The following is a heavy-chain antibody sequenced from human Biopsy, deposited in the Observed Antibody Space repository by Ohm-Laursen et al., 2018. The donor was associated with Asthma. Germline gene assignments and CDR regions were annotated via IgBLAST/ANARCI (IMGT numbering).Heavy chain of an antibody. CDR1: GGTFNTYA. Sequence: GSSVKVSCKSLGGTFNTYAIGWVRQAPGQGLEWMGGINSVFGTTTYPQKFQDRVTITADDSTSTVYMELSSLRSKDTAVYYCARKAGSCISRTCYSLDFWGQGTLVTVSS. J-gene: IGHJ4*02. CDR3: ARKAGSCISRTCYSLDF. CDR2: INSVFGTT. V-gene: IGHV1-69*01. D-gene: IGHD2-2*01.